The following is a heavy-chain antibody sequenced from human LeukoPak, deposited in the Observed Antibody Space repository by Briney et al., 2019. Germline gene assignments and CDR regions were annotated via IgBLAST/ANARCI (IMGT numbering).Heavy chain of an antibody. CDR1: GGSFSGYY. CDR3: AATATLTQGVDY. J-gene: IGHJ4*02. CDR2: INHSGST. D-gene: IGHD2-15*01. V-gene: IGHV4-34*01. Sequence: SETLSLTCAVYGGSFSGYYWSWIRQPPGKGLEWIGEINHSGSTNYNPSLKSRVTISVDTSKNQFSLKLSSVTAADTAVYYCAATATLTQGVDYWGQGTLVTVSS.